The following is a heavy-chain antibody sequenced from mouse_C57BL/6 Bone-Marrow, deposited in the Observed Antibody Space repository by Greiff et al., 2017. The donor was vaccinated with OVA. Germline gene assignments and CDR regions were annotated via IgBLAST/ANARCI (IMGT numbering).Heavy chain of an antibody. Sequence: EVHLVESGGDLVKPGGSLKLSCAASGFTFSSYGMSWVRQTPDKRLEWVATISSGGSYTYYPDSVKGRFTISRDNAKNTLYLQMSSLKSEDTAMYYCARLPYSNYDYWGQGTTLTVSS. CDR2: ISSGGSYT. CDR3: ARLPYSNYDY. V-gene: IGHV5-6*01. J-gene: IGHJ2*01. CDR1: GFTFSSYG. D-gene: IGHD2-5*01.